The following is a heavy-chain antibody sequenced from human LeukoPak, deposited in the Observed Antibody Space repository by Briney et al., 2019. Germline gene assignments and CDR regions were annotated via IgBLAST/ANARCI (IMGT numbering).Heavy chain of an antibody. CDR3: ARDRDYGGKPLYFQH. CDR2: ISGDGRGT. Sequence: SGGSLRLSCAASGFIFTDYWMHWVRQGPGKELVWVARISGDGRGTTYADSVKGRFTISRDNAKSTAFLQMKSLRAEDTAVYYCARDRDYGGKPLYFQHWGQGTLVTVSS. CDR1: GFIFTDYW. J-gene: IGHJ1*01. V-gene: IGHV3-74*01. D-gene: IGHD4-23*01.